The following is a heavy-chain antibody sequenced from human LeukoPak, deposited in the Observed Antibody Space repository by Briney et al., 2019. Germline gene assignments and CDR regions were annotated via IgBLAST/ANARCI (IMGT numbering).Heavy chain of an antibody. Sequence: GGSLRPSCAPSGFTFTDYYMSWVRQAPAKGVEWVSYISSSVSTIYYADSVKGRFTISRDNAKNSLYLQMNRLRAEDTAVYYCTRVDAYVVYWGQGTLVTVSS. D-gene: IGHD2-15*01. CDR2: ISSSVSTI. CDR1: GFTFTDYY. CDR3: TRVDAYVVY. J-gene: IGHJ4*02. V-gene: IGHV3-11*01.